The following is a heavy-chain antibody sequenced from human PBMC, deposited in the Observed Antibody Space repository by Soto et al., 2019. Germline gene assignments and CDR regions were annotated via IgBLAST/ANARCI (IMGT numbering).Heavy chain of an antibody. J-gene: IGHJ6*02. CDR3: AKNNGEDYKYHSYGMDV. D-gene: IGHD4-4*01. V-gene: IGHV3-21*01. Sequence: GGSLRLSCAASGFTFSSYVMNWVRQAPGKGLEWVASISRSSSSIYYGDSVKGRFTISRDDAKKSLYLEMNSLRADDTAVYYCAKNNGEDYKYHSYGMDVWGQGTTVTVSS. CDR2: ISRSSSSI. CDR1: GFTFSSYV.